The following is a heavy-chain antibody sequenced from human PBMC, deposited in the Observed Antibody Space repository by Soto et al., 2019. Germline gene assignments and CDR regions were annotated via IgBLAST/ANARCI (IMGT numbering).Heavy chain of an antibody. V-gene: IGHV1-18*01. J-gene: IGHJ6*02. Sequence: GPSVKVSCKASGYTFTSYGISWVRQAPGQGLEWMGWISAYNGNTNYAQKLQGRVTMTTDTSTSTAYMELRSLRSDDTAVYYCARVAAMVTMAYYYYGMDVWGQGTTVTVSS. CDR3: ARVAAMVTMAYYYYGMDV. CDR2: ISAYNGNT. D-gene: IGHD5-18*01. CDR1: GYTFTSYG.